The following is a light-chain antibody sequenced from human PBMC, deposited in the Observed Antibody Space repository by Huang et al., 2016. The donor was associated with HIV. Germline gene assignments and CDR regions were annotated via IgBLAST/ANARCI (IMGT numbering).Light chain of an antibody. Sequence: EIVLTQSPATLSLSPGDRATLSCRASPIVSSYFAWYQQKPGQAPRPLIYATSNRATGVPARFSGSGSGTDFTLTISSLEPEDFANYYCQQRISWPPSYTFGQGTKVEI. V-gene: IGKV3-11*01. CDR3: QQRISWPPSYT. CDR1: PIVSSY. J-gene: IGKJ2*01. CDR2: ATS.